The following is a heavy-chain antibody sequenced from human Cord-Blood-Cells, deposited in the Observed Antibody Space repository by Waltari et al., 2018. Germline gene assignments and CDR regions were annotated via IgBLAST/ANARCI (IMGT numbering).Heavy chain of an antibody. Sequence: QLQLQESGPGLVKPSETLSLTCTVSGGSISSSSYYWGWIRQPPGKGLEWIGSIYYSGSTYYTPSLKSRVTISVDTSKNQFSLKLSSVTAADTAVYYCARHGGSIFGVVIDYWGQGTLVTVSS. CDR2: IYYSGST. CDR1: GGSISSSSYY. V-gene: IGHV4-39*01. D-gene: IGHD3-3*01. J-gene: IGHJ4*02. CDR3: ARHGGSIFGVVIDY.